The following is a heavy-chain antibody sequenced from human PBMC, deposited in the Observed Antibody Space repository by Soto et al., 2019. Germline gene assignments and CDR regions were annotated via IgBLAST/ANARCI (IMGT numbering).Heavy chain of an antibody. Sequence: DSVKVSCKASGYTFTSYGISWVRQAPGQGLEWMGWISAYNGNTNYAQKLQGRVTMTTDTSTSTAYMELRSLRSDDTAVYYCARDYYYDSSGYYSPYYYYYYGTDVWGQGTTVTVSS. CDR1: GYTFTSYG. CDR3: ARDYYYDSSGYYSPYYYYYYGTDV. J-gene: IGHJ6*02. V-gene: IGHV1-18*04. CDR2: ISAYNGNT. D-gene: IGHD3-22*01.